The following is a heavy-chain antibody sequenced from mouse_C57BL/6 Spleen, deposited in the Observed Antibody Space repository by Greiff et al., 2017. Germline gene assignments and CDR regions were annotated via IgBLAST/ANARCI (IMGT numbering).Heavy chain of an antibody. CDR3: ARGGYDREYYYAMDY. J-gene: IGHJ4*01. V-gene: IGHV3-6*01. CDR1: GYSITSGYY. Sequence: ESGPGLVKPSQSLSLTCSVTGYSITSGYYWNWIRQFPGNKLEWMGYISYDGSNNYNPSLKNRISITRDTSKNQFFLKLNSVTTEDTATYYCARGGYDREYYYAMDYWGQGTSVTVSS. CDR2: ISYDGSN. D-gene: IGHD2-2*01.